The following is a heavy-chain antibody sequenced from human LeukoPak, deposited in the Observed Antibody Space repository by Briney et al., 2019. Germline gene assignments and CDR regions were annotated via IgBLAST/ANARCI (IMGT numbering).Heavy chain of an antibody. CDR1: GSAFSDYP. Sequence: GGSLRLSCAASGSAFSDYPMNWVRQAPGKGLEWVSYISTSSSNVYYADSVKGRFTISRDNAKNSLYLQMNSLRDEDTAVYYCARDRDWSFDYWGQGTLVTVSS. J-gene: IGHJ4*02. CDR2: ISTSSSNV. D-gene: IGHD2-21*02. CDR3: ARDRDWSFDY. V-gene: IGHV3-48*02.